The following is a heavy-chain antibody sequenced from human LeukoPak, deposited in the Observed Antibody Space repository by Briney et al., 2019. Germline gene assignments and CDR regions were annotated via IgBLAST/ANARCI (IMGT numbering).Heavy chain of an antibody. V-gene: IGHV3-23*01. J-gene: IGHJ4*02. CDR2: ISAADGDNT. Sequence: GGSLRLSCVASGFTFRNFAMSWVRQAPGKGLEWVSAISAADGDNTYYADSVKGRFTISRDNSENTLYLQMNSLRAEDTAVYYCAKEVRDYDILTGYYMDYWGQGTLVTVSS. D-gene: IGHD3-9*01. CDR3: AKEVRDYDILTGYYMDY. CDR1: GFTFRNFA.